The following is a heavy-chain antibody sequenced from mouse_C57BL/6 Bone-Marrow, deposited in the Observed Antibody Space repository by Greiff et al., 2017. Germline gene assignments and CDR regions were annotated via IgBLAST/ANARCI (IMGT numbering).Heavy chain of an antibody. J-gene: IGHJ3*01. V-gene: IGHV1-64*01. Sequence: QVQLQQPGAELVKPGASVKLSCKASGYTFTSYWMHWVKQRPGQGLEWIGMIHPNSGSTNYNEKFKSKATITADTSSNTAYLQLSSLTSEDTAVYYCTTGTPFAYWGQGTLVTVSA. CDR3: TTGTPFAY. D-gene: IGHD4-1*01. CDR2: IHPNSGST. CDR1: GYTFTSYW.